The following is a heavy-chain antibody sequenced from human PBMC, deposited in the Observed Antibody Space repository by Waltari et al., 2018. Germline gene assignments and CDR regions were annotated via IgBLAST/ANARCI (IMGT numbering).Heavy chain of an antibody. V-gene: IGHV4-39*01. CDR2: IYYSGST. D-gene: IGHD3-3*01. CDR3: ARRCSFGVVPWYFDY. Sequence: QLQLQESGPGLVKPSETLSLTCTVSGGSISSSSYYWGWIRQPPGKGLEWIGSIYYSGSTYYNPSLKSRVTISVDTSKNQFSLKLSSVTAADTAVYYCARRCSFGVVPWYFDYWGQGTLVTVSS. CDR1: GGSISSSSYY. J-gene: IGHJ4*02.